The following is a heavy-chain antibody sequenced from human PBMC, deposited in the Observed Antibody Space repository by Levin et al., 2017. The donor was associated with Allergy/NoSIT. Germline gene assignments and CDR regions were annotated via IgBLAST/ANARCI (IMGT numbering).Heavy chain of an antibody. D-gene: IGHD2-2*01. CDR3: TRAAISMTMPDPDLDY. CDR2: INPNSGGT. V-gene: IGHV1-2*02. CDR1: EYTFSDYY. Sequence: VASVKVSCKPSEYTFSDYYIHWVRQAPGQGLEWMGWINPNSGGTNYAQKFQGRVTMTRDTSFYTAFMELNRLTSDDTAMYYCTRAAISMTMPDPDLDYWGQGTLVTVSS. J-gene: IGHJ4*02.